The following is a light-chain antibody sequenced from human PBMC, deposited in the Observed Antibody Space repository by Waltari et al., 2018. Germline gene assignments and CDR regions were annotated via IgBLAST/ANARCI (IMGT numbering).Light chain of an antibody. CDR3: SSYAGSNSFDVV. Sequence: QSALTQPPSASGSPGQSVTISCTGTSSDVGGYNYVSWYRQHPGKAPELMIFEVSKQPSGVPDRFSGSKSGNTASLTVSGLQAEDEADYYCSSYAGSNSFDVVFGGGTKLTVL. CDR1: SSDVGGYNY. CDR2: EVS. V-gene: IGLV2-8*01. J-gene: IGLJ2*01.